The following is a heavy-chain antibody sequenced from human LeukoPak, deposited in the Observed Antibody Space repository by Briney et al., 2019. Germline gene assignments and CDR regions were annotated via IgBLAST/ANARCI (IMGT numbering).Heavy chain of an antibody. D-gene: IGHD5-18*01. V-gene: IGHV4-59*01. CDR1: GGSFSGYY. Sequence: SETLSLTCAVYGGSFSGYYWSWIRQPPGKGLEWIGYIYYSGSTNYNPSLKSRVTISVDTSKNQFSLKLSSVTAADTAVYYCARGGGYSCGYYFDYWGQGTLVTVSS. CDR2: IYYSGST. CDR3: ARGGGYSCGYYFDY. J-gene: IGHJ4*02.